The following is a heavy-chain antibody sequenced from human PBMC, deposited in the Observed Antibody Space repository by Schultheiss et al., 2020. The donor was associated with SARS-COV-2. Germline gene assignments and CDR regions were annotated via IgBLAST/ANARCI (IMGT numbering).Heavy chain of an antibody. J-gene: IGHJ3*02. CDR3: ARGLTGTTSHDAFDI. D-gene: IGHD1-7*01. V-gene: IGHV1-18*01. CDR1: GYTFTSYG. Sequence: ASVKVSCKASGYTFTSYGISWVRQAPGQGLEWMGWISAYNGNTNYAQKLQGRVTMTTDTSTSTAYMELSSLRSEDTAVYYCARGLTGTTSHDAFDIWGQGTMVTVSS. CDR2: ISAYNGNT.